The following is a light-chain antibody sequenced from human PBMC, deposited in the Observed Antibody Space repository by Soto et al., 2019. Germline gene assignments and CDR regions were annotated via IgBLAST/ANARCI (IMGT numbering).Light chain of an antibody. CDR1: QSISSW. Sequence: DIQMTQSPSTRSASVGDRVTITCRASQSISSWLAWYQQKPGKVTKLEIYKASSLASVAPSRISDRGSGTEFTLTISRLQPDYFATYYCQHYNSYSVTFGGGTKVDIK. J-gene: IGKJ4*01. CDR3: QHYNSYSVT. CDR2: KAS. V-gene: IGKV1-5*03.